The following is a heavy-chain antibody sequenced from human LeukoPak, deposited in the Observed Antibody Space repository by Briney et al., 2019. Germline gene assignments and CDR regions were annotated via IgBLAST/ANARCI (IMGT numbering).Heavy chain of an antibody. CDR1: GFTFSSNG. CDR2: MAQDGSEI. Sequence: GGSLRLSCVASGFTFSSNGMHWVRQAPGKGLEWVANMAQDGSEIYYVDSVKGRFTISRDNAKNSLYLEMNSLRADDTAVYYCARDKVVGATTGSIFDYWGQGTLVTVSS. V-gene: IGHV3-7*01. CDR3: ARDKVVGATTGSIFDY. D-gene: IGHD1-1*01. J-gene: IGHJ4*02.